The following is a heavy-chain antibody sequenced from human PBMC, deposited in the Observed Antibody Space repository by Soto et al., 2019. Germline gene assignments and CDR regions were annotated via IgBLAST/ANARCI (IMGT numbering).Heavy chain of an antibody. J-gene: IGHJ1*01. CDR3: TTTVTTRYFQY. V-gene: IGHV3-49*03. CDR2: IRSKAYGETT. CDR1: GFTFGDYA. D-gene: IGHD4-17*01. Sequence: GVLRLSCTASGFTFGDYAVSWFRQAPGKGLEWAGFIRSKAYGETTEYAASVKGRFTISRDDYTSIAYLQMDSLKTEDTAVYYCTTTVTTRYFQYWGQGTLVTVSS.